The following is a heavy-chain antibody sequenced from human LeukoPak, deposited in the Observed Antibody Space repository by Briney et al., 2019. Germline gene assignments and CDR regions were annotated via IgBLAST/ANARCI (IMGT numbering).Heavy chain of an antibody. V-gene: IGHV3-21*01. D-gene: IGHD6-19*01. J-gene: IGHJ4*02. CDR1: GFTFSSYS. Sequence: GGSLRLSCAASGFTFSSYSMNWVRQAPGKGLEWVSPISSSSSYIYYADSVKGRFTISRDNAKNSLYLQMNSLRAEDTAVYYCARRIAVAGQVDYWGQGTLVTVSS. CDR2: ISSSSSYI. CDR3: ARRIAVAGQVDY.